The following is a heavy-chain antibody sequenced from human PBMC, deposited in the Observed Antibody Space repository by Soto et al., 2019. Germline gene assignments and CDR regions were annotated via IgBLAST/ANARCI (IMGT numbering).Heavy chain of an antibody. CDR1: GDSVSSNSAT. CDR2: TCYRSKWYY. D-gene: IGHD1-1*01. J-gene: IGHJ5*02. Sequence: PSQTLSLTCAISGDSVSSNSATWNWIRQSPSRGLEWLGRTCYRSKWYYDYAISVKSRITINPDTSRNQFSLQLSSVIPEDTAVYYCGRAHLGTDRNILEPFDPWGQGTLVTVSS. CDR3: GRAHLGTDRNILEPFDP. V-gene: IGHV6-1*01.